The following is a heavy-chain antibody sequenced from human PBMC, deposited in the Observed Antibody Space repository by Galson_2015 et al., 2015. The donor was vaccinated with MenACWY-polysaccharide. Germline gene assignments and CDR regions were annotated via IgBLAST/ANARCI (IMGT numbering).Heavy chain of an antibody. CDR3: AHRMGVAAAFDF. CDR2: IFWDENK. J-gene: IGHJ3*01. D-gene: IGHD2-8*01. Sequence: PALVKPTQTLTLTCTVSGFSLRTPGVGVGWIRQPPGKALEWLALIFWDENKGYKPSMRSRLTVTKDTSKNQVVLTLTNVDPDDTATYYCAHRMGVAAAFDFWG. V-gene: IGHV2-5*02. CDR1: GFSLRTPGVG.